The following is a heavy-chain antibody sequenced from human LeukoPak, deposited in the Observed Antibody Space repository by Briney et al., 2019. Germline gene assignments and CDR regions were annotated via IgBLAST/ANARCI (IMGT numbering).Heavy chain of an antibody. J-gene: IGHJ4*02. V-gene: IGHV3-33*01. CDR1: GFTFSSYD. Sequence: GRSLRLSCAASGFTFSSYDMHWVRQAPGEGPEWVAIIRYDGSNENYADSVKGRFTISRDNSKKTLYLQMNSLRAEDTAVYYCARSRYNLDYWGQGTLVTVSS. CDR3: ARSRYNLDY. CDR2: IRYDGSNE. D-gene: IGHD5-24*01.